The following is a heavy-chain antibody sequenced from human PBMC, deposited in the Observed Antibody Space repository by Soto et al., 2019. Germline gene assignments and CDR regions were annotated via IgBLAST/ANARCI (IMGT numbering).Heavy chain of an antibody. Sequence: QVQLVQSGAEVKKPGASVKVSCKASGYTFASYDINWVRQATGQGLEWMGWLNPNSGNTGYARKFQGRVTMTRNTSISPAYMELSSLRSEDTAVYYCARGHPGDCSGGSCPFFDYWGQGTLVTVSS. CDR3: ARGHPGDCSGGSCPFFDY. J-gene: IGHJ4*02. D-gene: IGHD2-15*01. V-gene: IGHV1-8*01. CDR2: LNPNSGNT. CDR1: GYTFASYD.